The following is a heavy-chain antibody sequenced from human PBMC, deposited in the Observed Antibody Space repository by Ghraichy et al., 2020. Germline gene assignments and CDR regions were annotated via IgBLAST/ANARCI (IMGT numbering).Heavy chain of an antibody. Sequence: GGSLRLSCAASGFTFDDYAMHWVRQAPGKGLEWVSLISGDGGSTYYADSVKGRFTISRDNSKNSLYLQMNSLRTEDTALYYCAKDLQPGIAVAGLSWFDPWGQGTLVTISS. CDR1: GFTFDDYA. CDR2: ISGDGGST. J-gene: IGHJ5*02. CDR3: AKDLQPGIAVAGLSWFDP. D-gene: IGHD6-19*01. V-gene: IGHV3-43*02.